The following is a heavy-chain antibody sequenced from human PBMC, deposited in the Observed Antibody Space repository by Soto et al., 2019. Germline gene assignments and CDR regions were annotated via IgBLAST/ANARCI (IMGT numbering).Heavy chain of an antibody. V-gene: IGHV4-34*01. CDR2: INHSGGT. Sequence: WETLSLTCAVYGGSFSAYYWSWIRQPPGKGLEWIGEINHSGGTSYNPSLKSRVTISVDTSKSQFSLKLTSVTAADRAVYYCARVSVDTLDPSSFYEFCGQATPVTVSS. J-gene: IGHJ4*02. CDR3: ARVSVDTLDPSSFYEF. D-gene: IGHD2-2*01. CDR1: GGSFSAYY.